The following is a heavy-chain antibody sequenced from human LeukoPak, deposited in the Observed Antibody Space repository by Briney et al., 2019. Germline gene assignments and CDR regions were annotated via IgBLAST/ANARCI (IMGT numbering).Heavy chain of an antibody. CDR2: IKQGGSVK. J-gene: IGHJ5*01. Sequence: PGGSLRLSCATSGFVFAKYWMSWVRQAPGKGLEWVADIKQGGSVKVYVDSVKGRFTISRDDAKNSLSLQMDSLRADDTAVYYCARGPTYGSRCDFPDSWGQGTQVTVSS. D-gene: IGHD3-10*01. CDR1: GFVFAKYW. V-gene: IGHV3-7*01. CDR3: ARGPTYGSRCDFPDS.